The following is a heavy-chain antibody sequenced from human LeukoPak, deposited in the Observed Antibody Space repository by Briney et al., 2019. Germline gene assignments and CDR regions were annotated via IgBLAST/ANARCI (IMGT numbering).Heavy chain of an antibody. CDR1: GFTFNSYS. CDR2: ISSSSSYI. D-gene: IGHD3-10*01. V-gene: IGHV3-21*01. CDR3: ARGDNVLLWFGELYYYFDY. Sequence: PGGSLRLSCAASGFTFNSYSMNWVRQAPGKGLEWVSSISSSSSYIYYADSVKGRFTISRDNAKNSLYLQMNSLRAEDTAVYYCARGDNVLLWFGELYYYFDYWGQGTLVTVSS. J-gene: IGHJ4*02.